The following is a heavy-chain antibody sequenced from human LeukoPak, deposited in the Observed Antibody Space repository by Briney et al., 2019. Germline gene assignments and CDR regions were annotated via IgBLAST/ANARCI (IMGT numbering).Heavy chain of an antibody. CDR1: GFTFSSYA. J-gene: IGHJ4*02. CDR2: IRGSGGST. D-gene: IGHD2-2*02. Sequence: GGSLRLSCAASGFTFSSYAMSWVRQAPGKGLEWVSAIRGSGGSTYYADSVKGRFTISRDNSKNTLYLQMNSLRAEDTAVYYCAKEMIVVVPAAIYPFDYWGQGTLVTVSS. V-gene: IGHV3-23*01. CDR3: AKEMIVVVPAAIYPFDY.